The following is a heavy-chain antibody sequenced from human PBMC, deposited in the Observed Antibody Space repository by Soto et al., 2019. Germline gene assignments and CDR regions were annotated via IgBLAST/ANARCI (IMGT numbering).Heavy chain of an antibody. D-gene: IGHD2-15*01. CDR1: GYTFTRYT. Sequence: ASVKPFCKASGYTFTRYTMNWVRQAPGQRLEWMGRINPDNGNTKSSQKFQDRVIITRDTSAITAYMDLSSLRSEDTAVYYCARRIATGQLDPWGQGTLVTVSS. J-gene: IGHJ5*02. CDR2: INPDNGNT. CDR3: ARRIATGQLDP. V-gene: IGHV1-3*01.